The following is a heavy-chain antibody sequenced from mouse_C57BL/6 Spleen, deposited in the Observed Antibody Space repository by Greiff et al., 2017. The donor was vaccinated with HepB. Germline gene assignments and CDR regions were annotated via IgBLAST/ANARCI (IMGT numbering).Heavy chain of an antibody. CDR2: IDPEDGET. V-gene: IGHV14-2*01. CDR1: GFNIKDYY. D-gene: IGHD1-1*02. J-gene: IGHJ1*03. CDR3: VVSRGGSYWYFDV. Sequence: EVKLMESGAELVKPGASVKLSCTASGFNIKDYYMHWVKQRTEQGLEWIGRIDPEDGETKYAPKFQGKATITADTSSNTAYLQLSSLTSEDTAVYYCVVSRGGSYWYFDVWGTGTTVTVSS.